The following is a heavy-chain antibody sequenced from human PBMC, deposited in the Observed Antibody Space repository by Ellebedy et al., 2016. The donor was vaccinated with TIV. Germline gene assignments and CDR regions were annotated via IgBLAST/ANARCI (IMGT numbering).Heavy chain of an antibody. V-gene: IGHV3-74*01. J-gene: IGHJ4*02. CDR2: ITTDGSST. D-gene: IGHD6-13*01. CDR3: AREVWYPAS. CDR1: GFTFSTYW. Sequence: GESLKISCAASGFTFSTYWMHWVRQAPGKGLMWVSRITTDGSSTGYADSVKGRFTISRDNAKNTLYLQMNGLRAEDTAVYYCAREVWYPASWGQGTLVTVSS.